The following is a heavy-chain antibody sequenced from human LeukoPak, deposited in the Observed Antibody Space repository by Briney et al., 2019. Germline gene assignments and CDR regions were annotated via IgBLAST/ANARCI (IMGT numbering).Heavy chain of an antibody. CDR3: AKSISGSYFRNFDY. J-gene: IGHJ4*02. D-gene: IGHD1-26*01. CDR2: ISGSGGST. Sequence: GGSLRLSCAASGFTFSSYAMSWVRQAPGKGLEWVSAISGSGGSTYYADSVKGRFTISRDNSKNTLYLQMNGLRAEDTAVYYCAKSISGSYFRNFDYWGQGTLVTVSS. CDR1: GFTFSSYA. V-gene: IGHV3-23*01.